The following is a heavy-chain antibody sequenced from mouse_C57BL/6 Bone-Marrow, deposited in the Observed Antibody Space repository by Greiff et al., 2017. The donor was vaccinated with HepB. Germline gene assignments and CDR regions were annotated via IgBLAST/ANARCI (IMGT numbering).Heavy chain of an antibody. D-gene: IGHD1-1*01. CDR2: IYPRSGNT. Sequence: VQLQQSGAELARPGASVKLSCKASGYTFTSYGISWVKQRTGQGLEWIGEIYPRSGNTYYNEKFKGKATLTADKSSSTAYMELASLTSEDSAVYFCARSHATGSREDYWGQGTTLTVSS. V-gene: IGHV1-81*01. CDR3: ARSHATGSREDY. J-gene: IGHJ2*01. CDR1: GYTFTSYG.